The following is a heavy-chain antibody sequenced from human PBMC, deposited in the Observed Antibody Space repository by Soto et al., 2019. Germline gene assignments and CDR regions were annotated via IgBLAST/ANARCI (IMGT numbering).Heavy chain of an antibody. V-gene: IGHV3-73*01. CDR2: IRGRSKKFAT. CDR3: TARGCDSLQDI. J-gene: IGHJ4*02. CDR1: GFNFSDSA. Sequence: EVQLVESGGGLVQPGGSLNVSCAGLGFNFSDSALHWVRQPSGKGLEWIGRIRGRSKKFATSYATSVRGRFSLSRDVSRNTAYLQMNSLRDDDTGVYFCTARGCDSLQDIWGQGTLVTVSS. D-gene: IGHD2-21*02.